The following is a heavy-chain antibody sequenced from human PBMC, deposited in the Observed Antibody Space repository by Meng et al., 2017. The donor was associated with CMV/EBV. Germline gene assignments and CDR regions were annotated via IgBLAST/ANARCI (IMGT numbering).Heavy chain of an antibody. J-gene: IGHJ4*02. V-gene: IGHV1-2*02. D-gene: IGHD3-22*01. CDR2: INPNSGGT. Sequence: ASVKVSCKASGYTFTSYDINWVRQATGQGLEWMGWINPNSGGTNYAQKFQGRVTMTRDTSISTAYMELSRLRSDDTAVYYCARVVLPTYYYDSSGYYFDYWGQGTLVTVSS. CDR3: ARVVLPTYYYDSSGYYFDY. CDR1: GYTFTSYD.